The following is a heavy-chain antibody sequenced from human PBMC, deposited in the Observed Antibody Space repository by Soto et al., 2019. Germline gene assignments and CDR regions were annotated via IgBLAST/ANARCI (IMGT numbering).Heavy chain of an antibody. CDR2: LYTGTDT. CDR1: GFTVSSTY. J-gene: IGHJ4*02. Sequence: GGSLRLSCAASGFTVSSTYLTWVRQAPGKGLEWVAILYTGTDTVYADSVKGRFTISRDSSKNTFYLQMNSLRAEDTAMYFCARSRPTGTYSGRFLEYWGEGSLVTV. CDR3: ARSRPTGTYSGRFLEY. V-gene: IGHV3-53*01. D-gene: IGHD1-26*01.